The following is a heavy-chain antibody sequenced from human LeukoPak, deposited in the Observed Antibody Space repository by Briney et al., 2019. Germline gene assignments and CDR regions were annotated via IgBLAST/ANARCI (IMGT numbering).Heavy chain of an antibody. CDR2: IGSSTTTI. J-gene: IGHJ4*02. CDR3: ATGYYRLDY. CDR1: GFTFSNYG. D-gene: IGHD2-15*01. Sequence: PGGSLRLSCAASGFTFSNYGMSWVRQAPGKGLEWLSYIGSSTTTISYADSVKGRFTISRDNAKNSLYLQMNSLRAEDTAVYYCATGYYRLDYWGQGTLVTVSS. V-gene: IGHV3-48*01.